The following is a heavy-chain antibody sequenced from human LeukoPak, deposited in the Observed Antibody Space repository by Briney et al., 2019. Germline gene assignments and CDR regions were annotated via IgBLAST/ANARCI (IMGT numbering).Heavy chain of an antibody. V-gene: IGHV3-7*03. D-gene: IGHD5-24*01. CDR2: IKPDGSEK. J-gene: IGHJ4*02. CDR1: GFTFSTYW. Sequence: TGGSLRLSCAASGFTFSTYWMTWVRQAPGKGLEWVAIIKPDGSEKYYVDSVKGRFTISRDNAENSLFLQMNGLRPEDTAVFYCARGLYTDGLSYWGQGTLVTVSS. CDR3: ARGLYTDGLSY.